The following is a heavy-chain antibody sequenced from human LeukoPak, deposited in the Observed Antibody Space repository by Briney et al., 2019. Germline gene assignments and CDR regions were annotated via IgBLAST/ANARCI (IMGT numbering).Heavy chain of an antibody. V-gene: IGHV3-23*01. CDR3: AKFRYHSNDNNYLDFNY. CDR2: ISGSGGHT. J-gene: IGHJ4*02. CDR1: GFTFSRYA. Sequence: GGSLRLSCAASGFTFSRYAMGWVRQAPGKGPDWVSSISGSGGHTYFADSVRGRFTISRDNSKNTLDLQMNSLKVEDTAVYYCAKFRYHSNDNNYLDFNYWGQGTLVTVSS. D-gene: IGHD3-22*01.